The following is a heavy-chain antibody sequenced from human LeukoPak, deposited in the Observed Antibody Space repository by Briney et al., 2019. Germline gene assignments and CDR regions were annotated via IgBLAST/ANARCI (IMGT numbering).Heavy chain of an antibody. CDR3: AKDLGGQWLVDAFDI. J-gene: IGHJ3*02. V-gene: IGHV3-30*02. CDR1: GFTFSDYG. D-gene: IGHD6-19*01. Sequence: GVSLRLSCAASGFTFSDYGMHWVRRAPAKGLEWVTFIRYDGSNKYYADSVKRLLPISRDNSKNTLYLQMNSLRAEDTAVYYCAKDLGGQWLVDAFDIWGQGTMVTVSS. CDR2: IRYDGSNK.